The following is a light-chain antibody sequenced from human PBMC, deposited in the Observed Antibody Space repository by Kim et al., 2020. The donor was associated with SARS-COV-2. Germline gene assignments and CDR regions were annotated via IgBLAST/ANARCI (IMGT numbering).Light chain of an antibody. CDR3: NARDRNDSVV. CDR1: TLRGYA. J-gene: IGLJ2*01. Sequence: VTLGQTIRIPCQGDTLRGYAATWSRPKRGLATLPVISAKKHRPSALPDRFSASSSGNTASLTITGTQAGLEADYYCNARDRNDSVVFGGGPQLTVL. CDR2: AKK. V-gene: IGLV3-19*01.